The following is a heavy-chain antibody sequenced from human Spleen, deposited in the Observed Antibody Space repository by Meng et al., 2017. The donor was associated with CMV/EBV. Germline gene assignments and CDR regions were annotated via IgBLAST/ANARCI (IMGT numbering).Heavy chain of an antibody. J-gene: IGHJ2*01. V-gene: IGHV3-30*04. CDR2: ISYDGTNK. CDR1: GFTFSSHA. Sequence: GESLKISCAASGFTFSSHAMHWVRQAPGKGLEWVAVISYDGTNKYYADSVKGRFTISRDNAKNSLYLQMNSLRADDTAVYYCARVQTGDNWYFDLWGRGALVTVSS. D-gene: IGHD7-27*01. CDR3: ARVQTGDNWYFDL.